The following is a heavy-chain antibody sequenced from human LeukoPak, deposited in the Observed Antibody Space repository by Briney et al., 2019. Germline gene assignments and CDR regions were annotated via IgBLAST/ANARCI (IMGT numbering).Heavy chain of an antibody. CDR1: GGSINSDY. D-gene: IGHD6-19*01. J-gene: IGHJ3*02. V-gene: IGHV4-59*01. CDR2: IYYSGST. Sequence: PSETLSLTCTVSGGSINSDYWSWIRQPPGKGLDWIGYIYYSGSTNYNPSLKSRVTISIDTSKNQFSLKLSSVTAADTAVYYCASLSGVSGAFDIWGQGTVVTVSS. CDR3: ASLSGVSGAFDI.